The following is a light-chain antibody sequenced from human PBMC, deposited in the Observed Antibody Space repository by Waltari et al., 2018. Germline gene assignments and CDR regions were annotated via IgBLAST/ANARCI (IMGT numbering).Light chain of an antibody. CDR1: QSISSY. V-gene: IGKV1-39*01. Sequence: DIQMTQSPSALSASVGDRVTITCRASQSISSYLNWYQQKPGKAPKFLIYAASSLESGVPSSFSGSGSGTDFTLTISSLQPEDFATYYCQQSYSTPYTFGQGTKLEIK. J-gene: IGKJ2*01. CDR3: QQSYSTPYT. CDR2: AAS.